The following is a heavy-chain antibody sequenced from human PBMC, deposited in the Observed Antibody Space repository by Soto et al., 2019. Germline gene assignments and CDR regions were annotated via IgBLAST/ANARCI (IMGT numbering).Heavy chain of an antibody. V-gene: IGHV3-23*01. CDR3: AKDSPVQPFYY. CDR2: ISGSGGSA. CDR1: GFTFSSYA. J-gene: IGHJ4*02. Sequence: EVQLLESGGGLVQPGGSLRLSCAASGFTFSSYAMSWVCQAPGKGLEWVSAISGSGGSAYYADSVKDRFTISRDNSKNTLYLQMNSLRAEDTAVYYCAKDSPVQPFYYWGQGTLVTVSS.